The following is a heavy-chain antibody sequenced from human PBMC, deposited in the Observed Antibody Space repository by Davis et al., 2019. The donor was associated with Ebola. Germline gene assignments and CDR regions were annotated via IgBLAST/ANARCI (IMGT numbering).Heavy chain of an antibody. V-gene: IGHV3-53*01. CDR3: ARHGSGDFWYFGL. D-gene: IGHD4-17*01. Sequence: GGSLRLSCAASGFTVSSNYMSWVRQAPGKGLEWVSVIYSGGNTIYADSVKGRLTISRDISKNTLYLQMNNLRDEDTAMYYCARHGSGDFWYFGLWGRGTLVIVSS. CDR2: IYSGGNT. J-gene: IGHJ2*01. CDR1: GFTVSSNY.